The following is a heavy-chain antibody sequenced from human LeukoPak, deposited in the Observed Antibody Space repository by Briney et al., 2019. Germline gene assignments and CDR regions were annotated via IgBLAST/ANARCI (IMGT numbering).Heavy chain of an antibody. Sequence: GGSLRLSCAASGFTFSSYAMSWVRQAPGKGLEWVSTLSNTGIATYYANSVKGRFTISRDNYENTLFLQMNYLRAEDTATYYCAKVPYTDYGSGRPPFMDVWGQGTTVAVSS. J-gene: IGHJ6*02. CDR2: LSNTGIAT. CDR3: AKVPYTDYGSGRPPFMDV. CDR1: GFTFSSYA. V-gene: IGHV3-23*01. D-gene: IGHD3-10*01.